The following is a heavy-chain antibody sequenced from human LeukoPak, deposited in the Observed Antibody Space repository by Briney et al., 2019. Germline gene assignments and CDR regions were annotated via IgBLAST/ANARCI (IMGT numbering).Heavy chain of an antibody. CDR3: ARGYGDPTDKFDY. V-gene: IGHV4-34*01. J-gene: IGHJ4*02. CDR1: GGSFSGYY. CDR2: INHSGST. Sequence: PSETLSLTCAVYGGSFSGYYWSWIRQPPGKGLEWIGEINHSGSTNYNPSLKSRVTISVDTSKNQFSLKLSSVTAADTAVCYCARGYGDPTDKFDYWGQGTLVTVSS. D-gene: IGHD4-17*01.